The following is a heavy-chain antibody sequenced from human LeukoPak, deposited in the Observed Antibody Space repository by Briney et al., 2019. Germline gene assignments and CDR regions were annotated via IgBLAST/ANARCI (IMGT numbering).Heavy chain of an antibody. CDR2: IKRDGSEK. Sequence: GGSLRLSCTASGFIFSGSWMAWIRQAPGKGLEWVAIIKRDGSEKYYVDSMKGRFTISRDNAKNSLFLQMNSLRAEDTAIYYCTTDAWYSAGHWGQGTLVTVSS. CDR3: TTDAWYSAGH. CDR1: GFIFSGSW. V-gene: IGHV3-7*03. J-gene: IGHJ4*02. D-gene: IGHD2-15*01.